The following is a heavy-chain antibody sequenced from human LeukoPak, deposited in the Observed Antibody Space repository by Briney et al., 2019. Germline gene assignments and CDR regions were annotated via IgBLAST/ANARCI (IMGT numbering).Heavy chain of an antibody. CDR1: GFTFSTYA. J-gene: IGHJ4*02. CDR2: INIGGSGT. V-gene: IGHV3-74*01. CDR3: ASGAGDYGYY. Sequence: GASLRLSCSTSGFTFSTYAMHWVRQAPGKGLVWVSRINIGGSGTTYADSVKGRFTISRDNTKNTLYLQMNSLRAEDTAVYYCASGAGDYGYYWGQGTLVTVSS. D-gene: IGHD4-17*01.